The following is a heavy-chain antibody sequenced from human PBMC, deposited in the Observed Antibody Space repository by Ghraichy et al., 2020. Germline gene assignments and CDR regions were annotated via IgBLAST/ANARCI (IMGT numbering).Heavy chain of an antibody. CDR3: TTDRAIAVRPLFDY. J-gene: IGHJ4*02. CDR2: IKSKTDGGTI. Sequence: GESLNISCAASGFTFTKAWMGWVRQAPGKGLEWVGRIKSKTDGGTIGYAAPVEGRFTISRDDSRDTVYLQMNSLKTEDTAVYYCTTDRAIAVRPLFDYWGQGTLVTVSS. CDR1: GFTFTKAW. V-gene: IGHV3-15*01. D-gene: IGHD6-6*01.